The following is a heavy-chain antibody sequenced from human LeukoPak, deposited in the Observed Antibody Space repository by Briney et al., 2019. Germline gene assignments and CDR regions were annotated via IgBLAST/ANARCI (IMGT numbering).Heavy chain of an antibody. J-gene: IGHJ3*02. CDR3: AREVGIGTGANAFDI. CDR2: ISGSGGSI. V-gene: IGHV3-23*01. Sequence: GSLRLSCAASGFTFSSHAMSWVRQATRKGLEWVSGISGSGGSIYYADSVKGRFTISRDNAKNSLYLQMSSLRAEDTAVYSCAREVGIGTGANAFDIWGQGTMVTVSS. D-gene: IGHD1/OR15-1a*01. CDR1: GFTFSSHA.